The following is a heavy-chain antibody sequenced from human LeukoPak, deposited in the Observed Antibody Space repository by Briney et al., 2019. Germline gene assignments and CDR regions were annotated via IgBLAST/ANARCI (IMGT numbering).Heavy chain of an antibody. CDR3: ARTPRLYSGSYYYYYYMDV. J-gene: IGHJ6*03. V-gene: IGHV4-39*07. Sequence: SETLSLTCTVSGGSISSSSYYWGWIRQPPGKGLEWIGSIYYSGSTYYNPSLKSRVTMSVDTSKNQFSLKLSSVTAADTAVYYCARTPRLYSGSYYYYYYMDVWGKGTTVTISS. CDR2: IYYSGST. D-gene: IGHD1-26*01. CDR1: GGSISSSSYY.